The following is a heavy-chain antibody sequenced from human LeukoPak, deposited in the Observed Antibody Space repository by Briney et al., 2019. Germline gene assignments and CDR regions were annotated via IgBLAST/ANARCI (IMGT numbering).Heavy chain of an antibody. Sequence: SETLSLTCAVYGGSFSGYYWSWICQPPGKGLEWIGEINHSGSTNYNPSLKSRVTISVDTSKNQFSLKLSSVTAADTAVYYCARQILTGYSSFDYWGQGTLVTVSS. D-gene: IGHD3-9*01. V-gene: IGHV4-34*01. CDR1: GGSFSGYY. CDR3: ARQILTGYSSFDY. CDR2: INHSGST. J-gene: IGHJ4*02.